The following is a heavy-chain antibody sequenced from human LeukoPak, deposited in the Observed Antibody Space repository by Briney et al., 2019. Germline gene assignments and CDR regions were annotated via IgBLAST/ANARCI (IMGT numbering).Heavy chain of an antibody. J-gene: IGHJ6*02. Sequence: SSQTLSLTCAVSGGSISSGGYSWSWIRQPPGKGLERIGYIYHSGSTYYNPSLKSRVTISVDRSKNQFSLKLSSVTAADTAVYYCARSYYGSGIRLGMDVWGQGTTVAVSS. D-gene: IGHD3-10*01. V-gene: IGHV4-30-2*01. CDR1: GGSISSGGYS. CDR2: IYHSGST. CDR3: ARSYYGSGIRLGMDV.